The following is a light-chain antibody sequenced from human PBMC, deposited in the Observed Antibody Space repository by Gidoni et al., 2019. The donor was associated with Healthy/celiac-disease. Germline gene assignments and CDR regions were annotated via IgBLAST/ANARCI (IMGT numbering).Light chain of an antibody. CDR1: QSVSSSY. V-gene: IGKV3-20*01. CDR3: QQYGSSRT. Sequence: EIVLTQSPGTLSLSPGERATLPCRASQSVSSSYLAWYQQKPGQAPRLLIYGASSRATGSPDRFSGSGSGTDFTLTISRLEPEDFAVYYCQQYGSSRTFGQGTKVEIK. CDR2: GAS. J-gene: IGKJ1*01.